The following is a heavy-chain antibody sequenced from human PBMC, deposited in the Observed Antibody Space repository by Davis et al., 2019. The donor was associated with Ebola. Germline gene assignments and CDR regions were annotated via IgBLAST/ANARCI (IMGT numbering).Heavy chain of an antibody. J-gene: IGHJ3*02. CDR3: AKDNYGVTIMVGAFDI. CDR2: ISKSGRDT. Sequence: GESLKIPCAAPGFTFNQYAMTWVRQAPGKGLEWVSTISKSGRDTNYADSVKGRLSVSRDNSKNTVYLQMHSLRVEDTAIYYCAKDNYGVTIMVGAFDIWGQGTVVTVSS. D-gene: IGHD4-17*01. CDR1: GFTFNQYA. V-gene: IGHV3-23*01.